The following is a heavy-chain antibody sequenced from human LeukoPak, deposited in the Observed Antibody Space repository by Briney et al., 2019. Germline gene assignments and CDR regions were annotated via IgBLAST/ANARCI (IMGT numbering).Heavy chain of an antibody. CDR3: AKRVGDSSSWYAVRNYYYYMDV. D-gene: IGHD6-13*01. Sequence: ASVKVSCKASGGTFSSYAISWVRQAPGQGLEWMGGIVPVFGTANYARKFQGRVTITADESTSTAYMELSSLRSEDTAVYYCAKRVGDSSSWYAVRNYYYYMDVWGKGTTVTVS. J-gene: IGHJ6*03. V-gene: IGHV1-69*01. CDR2: IVPVFGTA. CDR1: GGTFSSYA.